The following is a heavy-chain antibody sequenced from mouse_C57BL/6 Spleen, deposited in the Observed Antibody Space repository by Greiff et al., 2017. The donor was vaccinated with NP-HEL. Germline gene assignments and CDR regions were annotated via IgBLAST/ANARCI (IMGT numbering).Heavy chain of an antibody. Sequence: EVHLVESGGGLVKPGGSLKLSCAAFGFTFSSYAMSWVRQTPEKRLEWVATISDGGSYTYYPANVKGRFTISRDNAKNNLYLQMSHLKYEDTAMYYCARDRRDDGSSYVYWYFDVWGTGTTVTVSS. CDR1: GFTFSSYA. D-gene: IGHD1-1*01. V-gene: IGHV5-4*01. J-gene: IGHJ1*03. CDR3: ARDRRDDGSSYVYWYFDV. CDR2: ISDGGSYT.